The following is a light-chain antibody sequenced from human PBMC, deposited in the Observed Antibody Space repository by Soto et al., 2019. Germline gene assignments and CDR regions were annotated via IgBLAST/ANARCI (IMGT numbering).Light chain of an antibody. J-gene: IGKJ1*01. CDR3: QQYNSYST. CDR2: KAS. V-gene: IGKV1-5*03. CDR1: QSISSW. Sequence: DIQMTQSPSTLAASVGDRVTITCRASQSISSWLAWYQQKTGKAPKLLIYKASSLESGVPSRFSGSGSGTEFTLAISSLQLDDFATYYCQQYNSYSTFGQGTKVEIK.